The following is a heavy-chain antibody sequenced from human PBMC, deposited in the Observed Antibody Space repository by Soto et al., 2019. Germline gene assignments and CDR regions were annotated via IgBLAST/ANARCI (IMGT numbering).Heavy chain of an antibody. CDR3: ARAGAQVLLWFGESSLGMDV. J-gene: IGHJ6*02. CDR1: GGSISNSY. D-gene: IGHD3-10*01. Sequence: SETLSLTCTVSGGSISNSYWSWIRTSPVRGLEWIGYIYSSGSTYYNPSLKSRVTISVDTSKNQFSLKLSSVTAADTAVYYCARAGAQVLLWFGESSLGMDVWGQGTTVTVSS. CDR2: IYSSGST. V-gene: IGHV4-59*04.